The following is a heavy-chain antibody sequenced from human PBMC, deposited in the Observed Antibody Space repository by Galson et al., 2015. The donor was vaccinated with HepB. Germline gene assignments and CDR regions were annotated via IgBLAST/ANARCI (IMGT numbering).Heavy chain of an antibody. Sequence: SLRLSCAASGFTFSIYSMNWVRQAPGKGLEWVSSISSSSLYVYYADSVRGRFTVSRDNAKNSHYLQMNSLSAEDTAVYYCARVYGSGSYGYGMDVWGQGTTVTVS. CDR1: GFTFSIYS. CDR2: ISSSSLYV. V-gene: IGHV3-21*01. CDR3: ARVYGSGSYGYGMDV. D-gene: IGHD3-10*01. J-gene: IGHJ6*02.